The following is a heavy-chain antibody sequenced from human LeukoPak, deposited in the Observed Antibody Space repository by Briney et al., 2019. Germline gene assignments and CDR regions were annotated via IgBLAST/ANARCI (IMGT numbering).Heavy chain of an antibody. Sequence: GASVKVSCKASGYTFTGYYMHWVRQAPGQGLEWMGWINPNSGGTNYAQKFQGRVTMTRDTSISTAYMELSRLRYDDTALYYCARDPGYYYYYMDVWGEGTTVTISS. CDR1: GYTFTGYY. CDR2: INPNSGGT. J-gene: IGHJ6*03. CDR3: ARDPGYYYYYMDV. V-gene: IGHV1-2*02.